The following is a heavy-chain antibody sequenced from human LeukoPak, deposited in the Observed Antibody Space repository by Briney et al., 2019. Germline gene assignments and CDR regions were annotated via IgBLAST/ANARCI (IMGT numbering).Heavy chain of an antibody. D-gene: IGHD5-12*01. CDR1: GGSFSGYY. V-gene: IGHV4-34*01. CDR3: ARGRGYSGYGPGAFDI. Sequence: SETLSLTCAVYGGSFSGYYWSWIRHPPGKGLEWIGEINHSGSTNYNPSLKSRVTISVDTSKNQFSLKLSSVTAADTAVYYCARGRGYSGYGPGAFDIWGQGTMVTVSS. J-gene: IGHJ3*02. CDR2: INHSGST.